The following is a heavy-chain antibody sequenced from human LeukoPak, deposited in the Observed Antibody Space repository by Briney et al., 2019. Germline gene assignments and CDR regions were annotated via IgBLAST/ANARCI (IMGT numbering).Heavy chain of an antibody. J-gene: IGHJ5*02. CDR2: FDPEDGET. CDR1: GYTLTELS. V-gene: IGHV1-24*01. Sequence: VASVEVSCKVSGYTLTELSMHWVRQAPGKGLEWMGGFDPEDGETIYAQKFQGRVTMTEDTSTDTAYMELSSLRSEDTAVYYCATAPYYYDSSGYRSPWGQGTLVTVSS. CDR3: ATAPYYYDSSGYRSP. D-gene: IGHD3-22*01.